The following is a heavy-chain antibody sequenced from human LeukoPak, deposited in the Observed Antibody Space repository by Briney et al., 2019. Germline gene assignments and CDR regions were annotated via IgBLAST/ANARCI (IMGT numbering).Heavy chain of an antibody. CDR3: ARWSRSDDTFDI. CDR1: SGSISSFY. Sequence: SETLSLTCTVFSGSISSFYWSWIRQPPGKALEWIGYIYYSGSTNKNPSLKSRVTISVDTSKRQFSLKLSAVSAADTAVYYCARWSRSDDTFDIWGQGKMVTVSS. CDR2: IYYSGST. J-gene: IGHJ3*02. V-gene: IGHV4-59*01.